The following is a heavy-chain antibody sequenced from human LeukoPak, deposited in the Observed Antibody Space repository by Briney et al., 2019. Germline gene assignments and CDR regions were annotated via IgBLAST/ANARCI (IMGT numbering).Heavy chain of an antibody. J-gene: IGHJ4*02. CDR1: GDSISSYY. Sequence: SETLSLTCTVSGDSISSYYWIWIRQPPGKGLECIGDIYTSWCTNYSPALKGRGTISIDTSKNQFSLRLSSVTAADSAVYYCARLTRLSTSPDRYYLDYWGQGTLVTVSS. CDR3: ARLTRLSTSPDRYYLDY. D-gene: IGHD6-6*01. CDR2: IYTSWCT. V-gene: IGHV4-4*09.